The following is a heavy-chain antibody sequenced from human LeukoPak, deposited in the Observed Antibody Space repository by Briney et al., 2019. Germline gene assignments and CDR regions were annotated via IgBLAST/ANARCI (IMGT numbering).Heavy chain of an antibody. CDR2: ISGSGGST. CDR3: ASRGLLWFGELLKRGPLDY. V-gene: IGHV3-23*01. D-gene: IGHD3-10*01. Sequence: QPGGSLRLSCAAFGFTFSSYAMSWVRQAPGKGLEWVSAISGSGGSTYYADSVKGRLTISRDNSKNTLYLQMNSLRAEDTAVYYCASRGLLWFGELLKRGPLDYWGQGTLVTVSS. J-gene: IGHJ4*02. CDR1: GFTFSSYA.